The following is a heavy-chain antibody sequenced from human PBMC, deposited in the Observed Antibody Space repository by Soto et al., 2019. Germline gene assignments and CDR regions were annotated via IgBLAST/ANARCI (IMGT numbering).Heavy chain of an antibody. J-gene: IGHJ4*02. Sequence: QVQLQESGPGLVKPSETLSLTCTVSGGSISSYYWSWIRQPPGKGLEWIGYIYYSGSTNYNPSLKSRVTISVDTSKNQCSLKLSSVIAADTAVYYCATLTLTYCSGGSCYPDGDYWGQGTLVTVSS. CDR2: IYYSGST. V-gene: IGHV4-59*01. CDR1: GGSISSYY. D-gene: IGHD2-15*01. CDR3: ATLTLTYCSGGSCYPDGDY.